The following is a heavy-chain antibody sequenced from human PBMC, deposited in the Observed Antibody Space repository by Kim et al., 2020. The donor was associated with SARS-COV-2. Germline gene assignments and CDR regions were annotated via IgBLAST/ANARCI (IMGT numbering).Heavy chain of an antibody. J-gene: IGHJ4*02. Sequence: GGSLRLSCVASGFTFSSYWMHWVRQAPGKGLVWVSRVNSDGSSTSYADSVKGRFTISRDNARNTLYLQMNSLRAEDTAVYYCACLSTGSVWDKFDYCGQG. CDR3: ACLSTGSVWDKFDY. V-gene: IGHV3-74*01. CDR2: VNSDGSST. CDR1: GFTFSSYW. D-gene: IGHD3-16*01.